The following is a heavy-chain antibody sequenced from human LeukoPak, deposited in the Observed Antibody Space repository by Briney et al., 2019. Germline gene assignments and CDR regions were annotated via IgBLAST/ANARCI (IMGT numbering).Heavy chain of an antibody. V-gene: IGHV1-69*01. D-gene: IGHD2-2*01. CDR1: GGTFSSYA. Sequence: GASVKVSCTASGGTFSSYAISWVRPAPGQGLEWMGGIIPIFGTANYAQKFQGRVTITADESTSTAYMELSSLRSEDTAVYYCARGACSTSCPWFDPWGQGTLVTVSS. CDR2: IIPIFGTA. CDR3: ARGACSTSCPWFDP. J-gene: IGHJ5*02.